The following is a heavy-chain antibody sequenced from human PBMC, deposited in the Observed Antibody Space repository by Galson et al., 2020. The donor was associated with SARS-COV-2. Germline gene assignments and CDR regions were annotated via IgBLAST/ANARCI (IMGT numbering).Heavy chain of an antibody. CDR2: IFSNDEK. CDR1: GFSLSNARMG. V-gene: IGHV2-26*01. CDR3: ARIRVVVAATRYYYYGMDV. D-gene: IGHD2-15*01. Sequence: KMSGPTLVKPTETLTLTCTVSGFSLSNARMGVSWIRQPPGKALEWLAHIFSNDEKSYSTSLKSRLTISKDTSKSQVVLTMTNMDPVDTATYYCARIRVVVAATRYYYYGMDVWGQGTTVTVSS. J-gene: IGHJ6*02.